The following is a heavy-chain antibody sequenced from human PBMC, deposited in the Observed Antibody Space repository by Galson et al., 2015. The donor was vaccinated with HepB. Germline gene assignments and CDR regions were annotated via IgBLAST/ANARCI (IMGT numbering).Heavy chain of an antibody. D-gene: IGHD3-10*01. V-gene: IGHV1-3*01. CDR3: ARDWMVRGVRRDVDYYYGMDV. J-gene: IGHJ6*02. CDR2: INAGNGNT. CDR1: GYTFTSYA. Sequence: SVKVSCKASGYTFTSYAMHWVRQAPGQRLEWMGWINAGNGNTKYSQKFQGRVTITRDTSASTAYMELSSLRSEDTAVYYCARDWMVRGVRRDVDYYYGMDVWGQGTTVTVSS.